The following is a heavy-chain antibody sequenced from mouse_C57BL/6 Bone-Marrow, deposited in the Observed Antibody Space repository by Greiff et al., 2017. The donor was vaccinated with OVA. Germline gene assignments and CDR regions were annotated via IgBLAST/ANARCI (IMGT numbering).Heavy chain of an antibody. J-gene: IGHJ3*01. CDR3: ARDALPAPFAY. D-gene: IGHD5-1*01. Sequence: EVKLVESGGGLVQSGRSLRLSCATSGFTFSDFYMEWVRQAPGKGLEWIAASRNKANDYTTEYSASVKGRFIVSRDTSPSILYLQMNALRAEDTAIYYCARDALPAPFAYWGQGTLVTVSA. V-gene: IGHV7-1*01. CDR1: GFTFSDFY. CDR2: SRNKANDYTT.